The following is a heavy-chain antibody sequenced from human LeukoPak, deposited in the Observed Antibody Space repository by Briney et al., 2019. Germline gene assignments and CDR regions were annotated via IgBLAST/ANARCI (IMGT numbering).Heavy chain of an antibody. CDR3: ARNGGNADY. V-gene: IGHV4-39*07. Sequence: SETLSLTCTVSGGSISSSSYYWGWIRQPPGKGLEWIGSIYYSGSTYYNPSLKSRVTISVDTSKNQFSLKLSSVTAADTAVYYCARNGGNADYWGQGTLVTVSS. CDR2: IYYSGST. D-gene: IGHD4-23*01. J-gene: IGHJ4*02. CDR1: GGSISSSSYY.